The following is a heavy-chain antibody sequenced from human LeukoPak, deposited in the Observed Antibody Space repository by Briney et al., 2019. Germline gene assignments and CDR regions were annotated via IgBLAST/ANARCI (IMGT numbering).Heavy chain of an antibody. J-gene: IGHJ4*02. CDR2: INHSGST. CDR1: GGSISRSSYY. V-gene: IGHV4-39*07. Sequence: SETLSLTCTVYGGSISRSSYYWGWIRQPPGKGLEWIGEINHSGSTNYNPSLKSRVTISVDTSKNQFSLKLSSVTAADTAVYYCARRPYDYWGQGTLVTVSS. CDR3: ARRPYDY.